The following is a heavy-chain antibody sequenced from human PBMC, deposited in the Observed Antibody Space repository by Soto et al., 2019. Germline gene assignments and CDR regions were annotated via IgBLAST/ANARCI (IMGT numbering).Heavy chain of an antibody. Sequence: SETLSLTCIVSGESISSSSYYWGWIRQPPGKGLEWIGGIYYSGRTYYNPSFKSRVTISIDTSKNQFSLKLSSVTATDTAVYYCARQRTTVVTQAYFDHWGQGALVTVSS. D-gene: IGHD2-21*02. V-gene: IGHV4-39*01. CDR1: GESISSSSYY. CDR3: ARQRTTVVTQAYFDH. CDR2: IYYSGRT. J-gene: IGHJ4*02.